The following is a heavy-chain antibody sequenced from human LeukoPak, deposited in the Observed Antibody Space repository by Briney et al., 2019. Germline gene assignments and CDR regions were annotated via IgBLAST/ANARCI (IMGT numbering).Heavy chain of an antibody. V-gene: IGHV3-9*01. CDR1: GFTFEDYA. CDR3: VKDKMRYFDWGDNWFDS. J-gene: IGHJ5*01. D-gene: IGHD3-9*01. CDR2: ISWNSGYS. Sequence: GGTLRLSCAASGFTFEDYAMHWVRQVPGRGLEWVSGISWNSGYSGYVDSVKGRFTISRDNGKDSLYLQMNSLRDEDTAFYYCVKDKMRYFDWGDNWFDSWGQGTKVTVS.